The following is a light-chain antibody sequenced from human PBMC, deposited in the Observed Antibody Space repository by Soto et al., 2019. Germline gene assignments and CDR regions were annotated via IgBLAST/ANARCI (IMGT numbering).Light chain of an antibody. J-gene: IGKJ4*01. V-gene: IGKV1-33*01. CDR1: QDISNY. CDR3: QQYENPLLT. CDR2: DAS. Sequence: DIQMTQSPSSLSASVGDRVTITCQASQDISNYLNWYQQKPGKAPKLLIYDASNLETGVPSRFSGILSGTDFTFTISGLQPEDTATYYCQQYENPLLTFGGGTKVVIK.